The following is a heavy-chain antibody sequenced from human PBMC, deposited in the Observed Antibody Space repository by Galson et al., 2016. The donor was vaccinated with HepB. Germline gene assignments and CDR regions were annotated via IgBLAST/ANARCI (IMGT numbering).Heavy chain of an antibody. CDR3: VSPLHNDGNSGMAFDI. Sequence: SLRLSCADSRFTFSSYWLHWVRQVPGKGPVWVSVISGDASGTRYADSVKGRFTNSRDNTKNTLYLQMNSLRADDTAVYYCVSPLHNDGNSGMAFDIWGQGTMVTVSS. CDR2: ISGDASGT. CDR1: RFTFSSYW. V-gene: IGHV3-74*01. J-gene: IGHJ3*02. D-gene: IGHD4-23*01.